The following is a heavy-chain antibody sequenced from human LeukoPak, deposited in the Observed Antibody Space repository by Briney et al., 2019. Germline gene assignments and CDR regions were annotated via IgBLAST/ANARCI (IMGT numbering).Heavy chain of an antibody. D-gene: IGHD6-19*01. CDR3: ARESAERAFDI. CDR2: ISSSGSYI. Sequence: GGSLRLSCAASRFTFSSYSMNWVRQAPGKGLEWVSFISSSGSYIYYADSVKGRFTISRDNAKNSLYLQMNSLRAEDTAVYYCARESAERAFDIWGQGTMVTVSS. J-gene: IGHJ3*02. CDR1: RFTFSSYS. V-gene: IGHV3-21*01.